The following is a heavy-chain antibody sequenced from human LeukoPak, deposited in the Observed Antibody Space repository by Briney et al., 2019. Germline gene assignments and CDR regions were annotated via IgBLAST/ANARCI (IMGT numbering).Heavy chain of an antibody. CDR1: GFTFSSYS. CDR2: ISSSSSYI. D-gene: IGHD4-23*01. Sequence: PGGSLRLSCAASGFTFSSYSMNWVRQAPGKGLEWVSSISSSSSYIYYADSVKGRFTISRDNAKNSLYLQMNSLRAEDTAVYYCARDKFYGGNSNDAFDIWGQGTMVTVSS. J-gene: IGHJ3*02. CDR3: ARDKFYGGNSNDAFDI. V-gene: IGHV3-21*01.